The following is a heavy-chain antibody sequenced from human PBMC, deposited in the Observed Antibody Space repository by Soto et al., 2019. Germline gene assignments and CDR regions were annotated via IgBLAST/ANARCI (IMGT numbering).Heavy chain of an antibody. CDR2: IYPGAST. CDR1: GGSISSGGYS. CDR3: ARVLDCGGDCYSAELDC. Sequence: QLQLQESGSGLVKPSQTLSLTCAVSGGSISSGGYSWSWIRQPPGQGLEWIGYIYPGASTNYNPSLKSRVTIPLDRSKTQFSLKLSSVTAAGTAVYYCARVLDCGGDCYSAELDCWGQGTLVTVSS. J-gene: IGHJ4*02. V-gene: IGHV4-30-2*01. D-gene: IGHD2-21*02.